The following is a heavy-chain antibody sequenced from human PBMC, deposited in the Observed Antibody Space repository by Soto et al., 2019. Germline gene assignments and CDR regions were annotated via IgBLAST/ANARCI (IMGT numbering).Heavy chain of an antibody. CDR3: ARVVGGYYYGMDV. V-gene: IGHV4-4*02. J-gene: IGHJ6*02. CDR1: GGSISSSNW. D-gene: IGHD2-2*01. Sequence: QVQLQESAQGLVKPSGTLSLTCAVSGGSISSSNWWSWIRQPPGKVLEWIGEIYHSGSTNYNPSLKSRVTISVDKSKNQFSLKLSSVTAADTAVDYCARVVGGYYYGMDVWGQGTTVTVSS. CDR2: IYHSGST.